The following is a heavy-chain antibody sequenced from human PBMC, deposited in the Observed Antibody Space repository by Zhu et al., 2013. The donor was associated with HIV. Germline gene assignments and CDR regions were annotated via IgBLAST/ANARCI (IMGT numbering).Heavy chain of an antibody. CDR2: ITAYNGYT. CDR1: NYTFSRDG. J-gene: IGHJ6*02. V-gene: IGHV1-18*01. CDR3: ARARGAGRPHYGMDV. D-gene: IGHD6-6*01. Sequence: QVQLVQSGAEVKKPGASVKVSCKTSNYTFSRDGITWVRQVPGQGLEWMGWITAYNGYTNYAQKFQGRVTMTTDTSTSTVYMELSSLRSEDTAIYYCARARGAGRPHYGMDVWGQGTTVIVSS.